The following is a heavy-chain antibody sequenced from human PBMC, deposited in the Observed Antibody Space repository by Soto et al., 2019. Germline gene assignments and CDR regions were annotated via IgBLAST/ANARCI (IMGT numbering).Heavy chain of an antibody. CDR1: GDSVSSNSAA. Sequence: KQSQTLSLTCAISGDSVSSNSAAWNWIRQSPSRGLEWLGRTYYRSKWYNDYAVSVKSRITINPDTSKNQFSLQLNSVTPEDTAVYYCARDFVLGGIVGATTELYFDYWGQGTLVTVSS. CDR2: TYYRSKWYN. J-gene: IGHJ4*02. V-gene: IGHV6-1*01. D-gene: IGHD1-26*01. CDR3: ARDFVLGGIVGATTELYFDY.